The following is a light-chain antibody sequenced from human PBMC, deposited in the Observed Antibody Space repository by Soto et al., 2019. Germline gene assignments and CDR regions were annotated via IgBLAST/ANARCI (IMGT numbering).Light chain of an antibody. CDR2: GNS. Sequence: QSVLTQPPSVSGAPGQRVTISCTGSSSNIGSFDVHWHQQVPGTAPKLLIYGNSIRPSGVPDRFSGSKSGTSASLAITGLQPEEETDYYCQTYDTSLSGYVFGSGTKSPS. V-gene: IGLV1-40*01. CDR1: SSNIGSFD. CDR3: QTYDTSLSGYV. J-gene: IGLJ1*01.